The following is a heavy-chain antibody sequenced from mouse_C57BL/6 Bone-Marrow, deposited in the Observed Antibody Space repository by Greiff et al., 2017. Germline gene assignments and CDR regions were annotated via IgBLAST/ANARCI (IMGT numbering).Heavy chain of an antibody. CDR1: GYTFTSYW. Sequence: QVQLQQPGAELVMPGASVTLSCKASGYTFTSYWMHWVKQRPGQGLEWIGEIDPSDSYTNYNQKFKGKSTLTVDKSSSTAYMQLSSLTSEDSAVYYCAREGYGFHFDYWGQGTTLTVSS. V-gene: IGHV1-69*01. CDR3: AREGYGFHFDY. D-gene: IGHD2-2*01. J-gene: IGHJ2*01. CDR2: IDPSDSYT.